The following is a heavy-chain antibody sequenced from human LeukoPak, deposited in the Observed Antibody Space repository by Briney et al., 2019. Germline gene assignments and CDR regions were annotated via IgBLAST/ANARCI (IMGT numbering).Heavy chain of an antibody. Sequence: PGGSLRLSCAASGFTFSSYSMNWVHQAPGKGLEWVSSISSSSSYIYYADSVKGRFTISRDNAKNSLYLQMNNLRAEDTAVYYCAMPRHSYYDSSGYFDYWGQGTLVTVSS. V-gene: IGHV3-21*01. D-gene: IGHD3-22*01. CDR1: GFTFSSYS. CDR3: AMPRHSYYDSSGYFDY. J-gene: IGHJ4*02. CDR2: ISSSSSYI.